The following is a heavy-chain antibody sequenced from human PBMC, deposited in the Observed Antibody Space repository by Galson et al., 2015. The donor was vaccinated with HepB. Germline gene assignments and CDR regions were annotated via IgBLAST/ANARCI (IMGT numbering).Heavy chain of an antibody. CDR2: ITWDGDTT. CDR1: EFTFQNYA. V-gene: IGHV3-43D*03. Sequence: SLRLSCAASEFTFQNYAMHWVRQAPGKGLEWISLITWDGDTTYYANSVKGRFTISRDNSKNSLYLQMSSLRAEDTALYYCAKDIYTGGWSKGDGFHYGGQGTMITVSS. J-gene: IGHJ4*02. CDR3: AKDIYTGGWSKGDGFHY. D-gene: IGHD6-19*01.